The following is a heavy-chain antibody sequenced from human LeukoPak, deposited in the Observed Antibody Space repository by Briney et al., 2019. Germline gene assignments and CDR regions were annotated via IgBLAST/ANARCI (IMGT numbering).Heavy chain of an antibody. CDR3: ARVGDSGYDYYFDY. CDR2: MNPFSGNT. V-gene: IGHV1-8*03. CDR1: GYTFINYD. Sequence: ASVKVSCKASGYTFINYDIHWVRQATGQGLEWMGWMNPFSGNTGYAQNFQGRITITRNTSISTAYMELSSLRYEDTAVYYCARVGDSGYDYYFDYRGQGTLVTVSS. D-gene: IGHD5-12*01. J-gene: IGHJ4*02.